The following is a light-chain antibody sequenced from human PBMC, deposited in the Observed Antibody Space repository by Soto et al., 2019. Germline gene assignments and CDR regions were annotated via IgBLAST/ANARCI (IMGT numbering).Light chain of an antibody. CDR3: QQRSNWQIT. J-gene: IGKJ5*01. V-gene: IGKV3D-11*02. CDR2: DAS. CDR1: QSVSSN. Sequence: TNSPATVSVSPWERAALSFRASQSVSSNLAWHQQKPGQAPRLLIYDASNRVTGIPARFRGSGSGTDFTLTISSLEPDDFAVYYCQQRSNWQITFGQGTRLEIK.